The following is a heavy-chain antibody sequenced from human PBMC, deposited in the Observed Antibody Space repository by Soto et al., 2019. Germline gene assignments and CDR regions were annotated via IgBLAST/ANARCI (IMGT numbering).Heavy chain of an antibody. V-gene: IGHV3-49*03. Sequence: PGGSLRLSCTASGFTFGDYAMSWFRQAPGKGLEWVGFIRSKAYGGTTEYAASVKGRFTISRDDSKSIAYLQMNSLKTEDTAVYYCTRPDYDFWSGYGMDVWGQGTTVTVSS. D-gene: IGHD3-3*01. CDR1: GFTFGDYA. J-gene: IGHJ6*02. CDR3: TRPDYDFWSGYGMDV. CDR2: IRSKAYGGTT.